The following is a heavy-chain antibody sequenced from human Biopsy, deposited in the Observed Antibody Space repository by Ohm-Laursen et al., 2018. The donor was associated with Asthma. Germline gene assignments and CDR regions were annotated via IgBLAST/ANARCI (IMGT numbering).Heavy chain of an antibody. J-gene: IGHJ4*02. D-gene: IGHD3-10*01. Sequence: SLRLSCAASGFIFDGYIIHWVRQAPGKGLEWVSHITWDSATTVYADSVKGRFTVSRDNAKNSVYLQMNSLRVEDTAMYYCAKDLYGSGSYILIAWGQGTLVTVSS. CDR3: AKDLYGSGSYILIA. CDR2: ITWDSATT. V-gene: IGHV3-9*01. CDR1: GFIFDGYI.